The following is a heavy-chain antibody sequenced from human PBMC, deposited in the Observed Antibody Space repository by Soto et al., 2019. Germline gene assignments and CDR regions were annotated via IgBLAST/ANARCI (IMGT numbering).Heavy chain of an antibody. CDR2: IYYSGST. V-gene: IGHV4-39*01. J-gene: IGHJ5*02. CDR3: ASPKIAFYNWFDP. D-gene: IGHD3-3*02. Sequence: SETLSLTCTVSGGSISSSSYYWGWIRQPPGKGLEWIGSIYYSGSTYYNPSLKSRVTISVDTSKNQFSLKLSSVTAADTAVYYCASPKIAFYNWFDPRGQGTLVTVSS. CDR1: GGSISSSSYY.